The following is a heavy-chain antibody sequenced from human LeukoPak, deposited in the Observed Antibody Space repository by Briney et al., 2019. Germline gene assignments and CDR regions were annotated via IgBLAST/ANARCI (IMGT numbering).Heavy chain of an antibody. CDR1: GFTFSSYG. CDR3: AREGPYCGGDCMGY. Sequence: GGSLRLSCAASGFTFSSYGMHWVRQAPGKGLEWVAVIWYDGSNKYYADSVKGRFTISRDNSKNTLYLQMNSLRAEDTAVYYCAREGPYCGGDCMGYWGQGTLVTVSS. CDR2: IWYDGSNK. J-gene: IGHJ4*02. V-gene: IGHV3-33*01. D-gene: IGHD2-21*02.